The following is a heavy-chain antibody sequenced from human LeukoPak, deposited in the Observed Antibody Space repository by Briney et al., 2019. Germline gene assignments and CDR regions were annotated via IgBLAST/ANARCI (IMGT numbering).Heavy chain of an antibody. V-gene: IGHV1-18*01. Sequence: GASVKVSCKASGYTFTSYGISWVRQAPGQGLEWMGWISAYNGNTNYAQKLQGRVTMTTDTSTSTAYMELSSLRSEDTAVYYCASLGDSSGYHYFDYWGQGTLVTVSS. CDR1: GYTFTSYG. CDR3: ASLGDSSGYHYFDY. J-gene: IGHJ4*02. D-gene: IGHD3-22*01. CDR2: ISAYNGNT.